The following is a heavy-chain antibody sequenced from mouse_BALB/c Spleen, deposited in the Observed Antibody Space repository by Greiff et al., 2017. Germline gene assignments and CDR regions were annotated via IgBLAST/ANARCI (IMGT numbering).Heavy chain of an antibody. V-gene: IGHV1-80*01. J-gene: IGHJ2*01. Sequence: VKLVESGAELVRPGSSVKISCKASGYAFSSYWMNWVKQRPGQGLEWIGQIYPGDGDTNYNGKFKGKATLTADKSSSTAYMQLSSLTSEDSAVYFCAREFLYGSSLYFVYWGQGTTLTVSS. D-gene: IGHD1-1*01. CDR2: IYPGDGDT. CDR1: GYAFSSYW. CDR3: AREFLYGSSLYFVY.